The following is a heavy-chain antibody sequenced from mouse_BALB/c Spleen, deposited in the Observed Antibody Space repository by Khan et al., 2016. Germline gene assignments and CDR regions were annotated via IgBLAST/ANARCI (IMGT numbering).Heavy chain of an antibody. CDR3: ARDRGRLRGAIVY. CDR1: GFTFTDYY. Sequence: EVELVESGGGLVQPGGSLRLSCATSGFTFTDYYMSWVRQPPGKALEWLGFIRNKANGYTTEYSASVKGRFTISRDNSQSILYLQLNTLRAGGSATYYCARDRGRLRGAIVYWGQGASVAVSS. J-gene: IGHJ4*01. V-gene: IGHV7-3*02. CDR2: IRNKANGYTT. D-gene: IGHD2-4*01.